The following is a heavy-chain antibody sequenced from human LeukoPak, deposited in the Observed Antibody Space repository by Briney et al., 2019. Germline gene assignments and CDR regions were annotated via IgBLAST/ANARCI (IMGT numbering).Heavy chain of an antibody. CDR3: ARIGGDADYSNYDSKDWFDP. D-gene: IGHD4-11*01. Sequence: VKPSETLSLTCTVSVGSISSSSYYWGWIRQPPGKGLEWIGRIYYSGSTYYKPSLKSRVTISVDTSKNQFSLKLSSVTAADTAVYYCARIGGDADYSNYDSKDWFDPWGQGTLVTVSS. CDR2: IYYSGST. J-gene: IGHJ5*02. CDR1: VGSISSSSYY. V-gene: IGHV4-39*01.